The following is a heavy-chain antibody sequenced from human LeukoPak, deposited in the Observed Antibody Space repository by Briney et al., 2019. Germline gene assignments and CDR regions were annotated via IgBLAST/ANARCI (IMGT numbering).Heavy chain of an antibody. Sequence: SQTLSLTCTVSRGSISSGNYYWSWIRQPPGKGLEWIARFHTRGSTNYNPSLNSRVTISVATSKNQFSLKLSSVTAADTAVYYCARSGTTKWQLFKTYLGLTPPQRARPDVGVWFDPWGQGTLVTVSS. J-gene: IGHJ5*02. V-gene: IGHV4-61*02. CDR3: ARSGTTKWQLFKTYLGLTPPQRARPDVGVWFDP. CDR2: FHTRGST. D-gene: IGHD1-7*01. CDR1: RGSISSGNYY.